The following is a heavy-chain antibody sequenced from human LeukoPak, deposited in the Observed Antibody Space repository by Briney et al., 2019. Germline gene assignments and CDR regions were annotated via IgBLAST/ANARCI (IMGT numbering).Heavy chain of an antibody. V-gene: IGHV4-4*07. CDR1: GGSIKSYY. D-gene: IGHD5-18*01. Sequence: SESLSLTCTVSGGSIKSYYWSWIRQPAGEGLEWLGHIYTSGTTNYNPSLNSRVTMSVDTSKNQFSLRLASVTAADTAVYYCARVADRFGYNYGIDKYFDYWGQGTLVTVSS. J-gene: IGHJ4*02. CDR2: IYTSGTT. CDR3: ARVADRFGYNYGIDKYFDY.